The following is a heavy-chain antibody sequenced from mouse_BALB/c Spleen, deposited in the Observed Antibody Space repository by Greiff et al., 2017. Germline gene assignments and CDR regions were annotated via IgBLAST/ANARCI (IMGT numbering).Heavy chain of an antibody. CDR2: ISSGSSTT. D-gene: IGHD2-1*01. J-gene: IGHJ4*01. CDR1: GFTFSSFG. CDR3: ARSWIYYGNYDAMDY. Sequence: EVQRVESGGGLVQPGGSRKLSCAASGFTFSSFGMHWVRQAPEKGLEWVAYISSGSSTTYYADTVKGRFTISRDNPKNTLFLQMTSLRSEDTAMYYGARSWIYYGNYDAMDYWGQGTSVTVSS. V-gene: IGHV5-17*02.